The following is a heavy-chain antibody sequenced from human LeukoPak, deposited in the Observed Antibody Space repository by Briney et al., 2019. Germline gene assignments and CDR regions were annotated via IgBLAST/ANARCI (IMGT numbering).Heavy chain of an antibody. CDR3: ARRFSDYYYYYGMDV. V-gene: IGHV3-21*01. CDR2: ISSSSSYI. CDR1: GFTFSSYS. D-gene: IGHD3-3*01. J-gene: IGHJ6*02. Sequence: GGSLRLSCAASGFTFSSYSMNWVRQAPGKGLEWVSSISSSSSYIYYADSVKGRFTISRDNAKNSLYLQMSSLRAEDTAVYYCARRFSDYYYYYGMDVWGQGTTVTVSS.